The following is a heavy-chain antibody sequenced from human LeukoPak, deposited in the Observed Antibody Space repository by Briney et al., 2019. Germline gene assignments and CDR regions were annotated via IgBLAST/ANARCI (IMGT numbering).Heavy chain of an antibody. D-gene: IGHD4-11*01. CDR1: GFTFDDYG. CDR2: INWNGGST. J-gene: IGHJ6*03. Sequence: GGSLRLSCAASGFTFDDYGMSWVRQALGKGLEWVSGINWNGGSTGYADSVKGRFTISRDNAKNSLYLQMNSLRAEDTALYYCARSGRYYSTSNYYYYYMDVWGKGTTVTVSS. CDR3: ARSGRYYSTSNYYYYYMDV. V-gene: IGHV3-20*04.